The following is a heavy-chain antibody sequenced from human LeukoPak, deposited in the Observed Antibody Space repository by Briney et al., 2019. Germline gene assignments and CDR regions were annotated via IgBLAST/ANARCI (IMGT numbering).Heavy chain of an antibody. V-gene: IGHV3-30-3*01. D-gene: IGHD2-2*01. Sequence: GGSLRLSCAASGFSFNSYTMHWVRQSPDKGLEWVAVISYDGGLQFYGDSVKGRFIISRDNSRNTLYLQMNSLGPEDTAVYYCARDRLVANGGYGMDVWGQGTTVTVSS. CDR1: GFSFNSYT. CDR2: ISYDGGLQ. CDR3: ARDRLVANGGYGMDV. J-gene: IGHJ6*02.